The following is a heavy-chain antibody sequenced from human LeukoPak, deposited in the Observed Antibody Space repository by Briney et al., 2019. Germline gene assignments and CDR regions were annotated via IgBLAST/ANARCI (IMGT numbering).Heavy chain of an antibody. J-gene: IGHJ4*02. Sequence: SETLSLTCTVSGGSISSSSYYWGWIRQSPGKGLEWIGNIYYSGSTYYNSSLKSRVTISVDTSKNQFSLKLSSVTAADTAVYYCASEQERINYDYVWGTYRVSTYDYWGQGTLVTASS. D-gene: IGHD3-16*02. CDR1: GGSISSSSYY. V-gene: IGHV4-39*07. CDR3: ASEQERINYDYVWGTYRVSTYDY. CDR2: IYYSGST.